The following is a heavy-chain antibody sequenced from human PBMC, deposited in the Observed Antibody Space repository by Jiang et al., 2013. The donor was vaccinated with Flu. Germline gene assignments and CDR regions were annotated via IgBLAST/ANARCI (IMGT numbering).Heavy chain of an antibody. J-gene: IGHJ4*02. Sequence: VQLVESGGGVVQPGGSLRLSCAASGFTFSYYAMYWVRQAPGKGLEWVARIWHDGSQRYYADSVKGRFTVSRDNSKNTLDLQMNSLRVEDTALYYCATLRGSSYDSYLLDFWGQGTLVSVSS. D-gene: IGHD5-12*01. CDR3: ATLRGSSYDSYLLDF. V-gene: IGHV3-30*02. CDR2: IWHDGSQR. CDR1: GFTFSYYA.